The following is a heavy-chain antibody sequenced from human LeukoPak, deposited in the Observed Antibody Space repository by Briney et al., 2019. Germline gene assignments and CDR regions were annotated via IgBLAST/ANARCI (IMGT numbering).Heavy chain of an antibody. CDR2: ISAYNGNT. CDR3: ARDARYFDWLFPEKDY. J-gene: IGHJ4*02. Sequence: ASVKVSCKASGYTFTSYGISWVRQAPGQGLEWMGWISAYNGNTNYAQKLQGRVTMTTDTSTSTAYMELRSLRSDDTAVYYCARDARYFDWLFPEKDYWGQGTLVTVSS. V-gene: IGHV1-18*01. CDR1: GYTFTSYG. D-gene: IGHD3-9*01.